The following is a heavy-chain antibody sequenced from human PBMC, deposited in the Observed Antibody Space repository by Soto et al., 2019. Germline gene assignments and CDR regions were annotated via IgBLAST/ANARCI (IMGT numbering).Heavy chain of an antibody. D-gene: IGHD3-10*01. V-gene: IGHV4-31*03. CDR2: IYYSGST. CDR3: ARLITMVRGVFYYFDY. CDR1: GGSISSGGYY. J-gene: IGHJ4*02. Sequence: LSLTCTVSGGSISSGGYYWSWIRQHPGKGLEWIGYIYYSGSTYYNPSLKSRVTISVDTSKNQFSLKLSSVTAADTAVYYCARLITMVRGVFYYFDYWGQGTLVTVS.